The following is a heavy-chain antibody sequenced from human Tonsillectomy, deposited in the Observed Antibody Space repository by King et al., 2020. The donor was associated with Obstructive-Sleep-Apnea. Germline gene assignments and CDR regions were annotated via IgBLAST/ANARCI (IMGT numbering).Heavy chain of an antibody. CDR1: GFTFSSYA. D-gene: IGHD5-18*01. CDR2: ISSNGGST. Sequence: VQLVESGGGLVQPGGSLRLSCAASGFTFSSYAMHWVRQAPGKGLEYVSAISSNGGSTYYANSVKGRFTISRDTSKNTLYLQLGSLRAEDMAVYYCARVSGDTAMVDWYFDLWGRGTLVTVSS. CDR3: ARVSGDTAMVDWYFDL. V-gene: IGHV3-64*01. J-gene: IGHJ2*01.